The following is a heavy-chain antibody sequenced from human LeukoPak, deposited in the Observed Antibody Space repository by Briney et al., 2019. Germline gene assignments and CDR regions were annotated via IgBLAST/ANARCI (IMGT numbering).Heavy chain of an antibody. D-gene: IGHD6-25*01. CDR2: ISSSSSTI. Sequence: GGSLRLSCTASGFTFNMYSMNWVRQAPGEGLEWVSYISSSSSTIYYADSVKGRFTISRDNAKNSLYLQMNSLRDEDTAVYYCARDLSATYYFDFWGQGTLVTVSS. CDR1: GFTFNMYS. V-gene: IGHV3-48*02. J-gene: IGHJ4*02. CDR3: ARDLSATYYFDF.